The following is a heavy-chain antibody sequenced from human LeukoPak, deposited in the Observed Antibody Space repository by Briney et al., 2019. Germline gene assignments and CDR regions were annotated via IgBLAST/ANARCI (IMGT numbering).Heavy chain of an antibody. V-gene: IGHV4-4*07. D-gene: IGHD3-10*01. CDR3: RGVRFGELFDY. J-gene: IGHJ4*02. Sequence: SETLSLTCTVSGGSISSYYWSWIRQPAGKGLEWIGRIYTSGSTNYNPSLKSRVTMSVDASKNQFSLQLSSVTAADTAVYYCRGVRFGELFDYWGQGTLVTVSS. CDR1: GGSISSYY. CDR2: IYTSGST.